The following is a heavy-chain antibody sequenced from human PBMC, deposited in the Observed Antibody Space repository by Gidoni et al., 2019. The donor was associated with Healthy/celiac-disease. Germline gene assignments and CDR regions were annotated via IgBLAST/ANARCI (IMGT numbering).Heavy chain of an antibody. J-gene: IGHJ6*02. Sequence: EVQLVQSGAEVKKPGESLRISWKGSGYSFTSYWISWVRQMPGKGLEWMGRIDPSDSYTNYSPSFQGHVTISADKSISTAYLQWSSLKASDTAMYYCARRGKWLTTVSDYYYYGMDVWGQGTTVTVSS. CDR3: ARRGKWLTTVSDYYYYGMDV. D-gene: IGHD6-19*01. CDR2: IDPSDSYT. CDR1: GYSFTSYW. V-gene: IGHV5-10-1*03.